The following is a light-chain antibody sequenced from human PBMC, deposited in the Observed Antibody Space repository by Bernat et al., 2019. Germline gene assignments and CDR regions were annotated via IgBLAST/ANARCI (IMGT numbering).Light chain of an antibody. CDR2: DVT. J-gene: IGLJ1*01. CDR1: SSDVGSYNY. V-gene: IGLV2-11*01. CDR3: CSYAGSVYV. Sequence: QSALTQPRSVSGSPGQSVTISCTGTSSDVGSYNYVSWYQQYPGKAPRVMVYDVTKRPSGVPDRFSGSKSGNTAFLTISGLQAEDEADYYCCSYAGSVYVFGTGTEVTVL.